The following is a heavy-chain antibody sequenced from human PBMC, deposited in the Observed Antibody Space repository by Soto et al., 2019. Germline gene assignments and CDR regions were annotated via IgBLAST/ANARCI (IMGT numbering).Heavy chain of an antibody. D-gene: IGHD6-13*01. CDR2: ISYDGSKK. Sequence: QVQLVESGGGVVQPGRSLRLSCAASGFTFSSYGMHWVRQAPGKGLEWVAVISYDGSKKYYADSVKGRFTISRDNSKNTLYLQMNRLRGEDTAGFFCAKNRYSSSWAYFGHWGPGGLVTVSS. J-gene: IGHJ4*02. CDR3: AKNRYSSSWAYFGH. V-gene: IGHV3-30*18. CDR1: GFTFSSYG.